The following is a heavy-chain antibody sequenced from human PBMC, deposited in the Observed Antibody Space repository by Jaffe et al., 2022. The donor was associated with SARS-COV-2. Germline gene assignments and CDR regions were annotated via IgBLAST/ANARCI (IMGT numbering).Heavy chain of an antibody. CDR1: GGSISSGSYY. CDR2: IYTSGST. D-gene: IGHD2-15*01. V-gene: IGHV4-61*02. Sequence: QVQLQESGPGLVKPSQTLSLTCTVSGGSISSGSYYWSWIRQPAGKGLEWIGRIYTSGSTNYNPSLKSRVTISVDTSKNQFSLKLSSVTAADTAVYYCARDDCSGGSCSIDYWGQGTLVTVSS. CDR3: ARDDCSGGSCSIDY. J-gene: IGHJ4*02.